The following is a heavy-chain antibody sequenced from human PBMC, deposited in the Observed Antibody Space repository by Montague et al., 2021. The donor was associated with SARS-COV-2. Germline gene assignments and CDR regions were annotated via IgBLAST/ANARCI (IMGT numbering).Heavy chain of an antibody. J-gene: IGHJ4*02. CDR2: IDWDDDK. CDR1: GFSLSTSGMR. Sequence: PALVKPTQTLTLTCTFSGFSLSTSGMRASWIRQPPGKVLEWLARIDWDDDKFYSTSLKTRLTISKDTSKNQVVLTMTNMDPVDTATYYCARSYYDILTAYYTPFDYGGQGTLVTVSS. CDR3: ARSYYDILTAYYTPFDY. D-gene: IGHD3-9*01. V-gene: IGHV2-70*04.